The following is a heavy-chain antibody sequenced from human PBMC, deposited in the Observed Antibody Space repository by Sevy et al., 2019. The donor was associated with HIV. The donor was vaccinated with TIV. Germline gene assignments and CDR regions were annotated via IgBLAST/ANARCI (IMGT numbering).Heavy chain of an antibody. Sequence: SETLSLTCSVSGGSMNLYFWSWIRQPPGKGLEWIGFIYYSGSTNYNPSLKSRVTISVDTSENQFSLKLSSVTAADTAVYYCARVGFNWNDVDYWGQGTLVTVSS. D-gene: IGHD1-20*01. V-gene: IGHV4-59*01. J-gene: IGHJ4*02. CDR3: ARVGFNWNDVDY. CDR1: GGSMNLYF. CDR2: IYYSGST.